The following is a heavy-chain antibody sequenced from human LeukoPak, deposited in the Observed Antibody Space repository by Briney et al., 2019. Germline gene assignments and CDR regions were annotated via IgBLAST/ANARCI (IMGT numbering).Heavy chain of an antibody. CDR2: INPNSGGT. V-gene: IGHV1-2*02. CDR3: AREPAGTSNDGDY. J-gene: IGHJ4*02. D-gene: IGHD6-13*01. CDR1: GYTFTGYY. Sequence: ASVKVSCKASGYTFTGYYMHWVRQAPGQGLEWMGWINPNSGGTNYAQKFQGRVTMTRDTSISTAYMELSRLRSDDTAVYYCAREPAGTSNDGDYWGQGTLVTVSS.